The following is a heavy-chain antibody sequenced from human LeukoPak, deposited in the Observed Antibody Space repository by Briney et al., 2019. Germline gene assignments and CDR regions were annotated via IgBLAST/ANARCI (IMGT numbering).Heavy chain of an antibody. J-gene: IGHJ4*02. V-gene: IGHV5-51*01. CDR1: GYSFTNYW. CDR2: IYPGDSDT. D-gene: IGHD3-22*01. CDR3: ATLRSGYYYDYFDY. Sequence: GESLKISCKGSGYSFTNYWIGWVRQMPGKGLEWMGIIYPGDSDTKYSPSFQGQVTISADKSISTAYLQWSSLRASDTAMYYCATLRSGYYYDYFDYWGQGTLVTVSS.